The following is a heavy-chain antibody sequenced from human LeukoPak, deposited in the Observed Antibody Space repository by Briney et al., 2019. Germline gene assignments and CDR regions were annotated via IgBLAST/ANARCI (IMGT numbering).Heavy chain of an antibody. D-gene: IGHD3-10*01. CDR2: ISAYNGNT. J-gene: IGHJ4*02. V-gene: IGHV1-18*01. CDR3: ASREFYYYGSGSYEYYFDY. Sequence: ASVKVSCKASGYTFTSYGISWVRQAPGQGLEWMGWISAYNGNTNYAQKLQGRVTMTTDTSTSTAYMELRSLRSDDTAVYYCASREFYYYGSGSYEYYFDYWGQGTLVTVSS. CDR1: GYTFTSYG.